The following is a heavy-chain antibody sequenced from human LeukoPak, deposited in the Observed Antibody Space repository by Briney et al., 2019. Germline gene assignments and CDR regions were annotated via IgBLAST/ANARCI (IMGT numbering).Heavy chain of an antibody. CDR2: INPNSGGT. V-gene: IGHV1-2*02. J-gene: IGHJ4*02. CDR1: GYTFTGYY. Sequence: ASVKVSCKASGYTFTGYYMHWVRQAPGQGLEWMGWINPNSGGTNYAQKFQGRVTMTRDTSISTAYMELSRLRSDDTAVYYCAREDYYGSGNQFDYWGQGTLVTVSS. CDR3: AREDYYGSGNQFDY. D-gene: IGHD3-10*01.